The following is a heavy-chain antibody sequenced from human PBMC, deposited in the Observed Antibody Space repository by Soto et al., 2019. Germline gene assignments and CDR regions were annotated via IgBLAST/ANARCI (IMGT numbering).Heavy chain of an antibody. CDR2: IKSKTDGETT. Sequence: GGSLRLSXAASGFTFSNAWMSWVRQAPGKGLEWVGRIKSKTDGETTDYAAPVKGRFTISRDDSKNTLYLQMNSLKTEDTAVYYCTTEWLRITIFGVVILNNDAFDIWGQGTMVTVSS. D-gene: IGHD3-3*01. V-gene: IGHV3-15*01. CDR3: TTEWLRITIFGVVILNNDAFDI. J-gene: IGHJ3*02. CDR1: GFTFSNAW.